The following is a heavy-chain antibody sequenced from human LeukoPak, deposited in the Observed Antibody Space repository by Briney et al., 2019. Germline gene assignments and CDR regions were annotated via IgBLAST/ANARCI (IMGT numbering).Heavy chain of an antibody. D-gene: IGHD1-14*01. CDR2: VTPSNSQT. Sequence: GESLKISCKGSGYSFATYWIGWVRQMPGKGLEWMGIVTPSNSQTRYSPSFQGQVTVSVDNSIHTAYLQWSSLRASDTAMYYCATPTAGVSYWGQGTMVTVSS. J-gene: IGHJ3*01. CDR1: GYSFATYW. CDR3: ATPTAGVSY. V-gene: IGHV5-51*01.